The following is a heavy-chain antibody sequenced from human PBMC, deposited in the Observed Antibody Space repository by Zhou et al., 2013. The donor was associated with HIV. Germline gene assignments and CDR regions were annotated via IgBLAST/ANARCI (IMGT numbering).Heavy chain of an antibody. Sequence: QVQLVQSGAEVKKPGASMKVSCKASGYSFISYAISWVRQAPGQGLEWMGWINPNSGKGYYAQRFQGRVTMSRNISTTTAHMELSSLTSEDTAVYYCGRRGSWGDRTTIIRGGVDVWGQGTTVSVSS. V-gene: IGHV1-8*01. CDR2: INPNSGKG. CDR1: GYSFISYA. CDR3: GRRGSWGDRTTIIRGGVDV. J-gene: IGHJ6*02. D-gene: IGHD3-10*01.